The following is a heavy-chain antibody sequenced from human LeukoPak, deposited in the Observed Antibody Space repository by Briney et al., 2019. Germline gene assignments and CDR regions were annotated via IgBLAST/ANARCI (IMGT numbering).Heavy chain of an antibody. J-gene: IGHJ4*02. CDR1: GGSISNSDYY. V-gene: IGHV4-39*01. CDR2: IYYTGST. CDR3: PYQREYSGYDPLHY. Sequence: SETLSLTCTVPGGSISNSDYYWGWIRQPPGKGLEWLGSIYYTGSTYYNPSLKSHVPISLDTSNNQFYVTLYSVPASDTAVYDCPYQREYSGYDPLHYWGEGTLVSVSS. D-gene: IGHD5-12*01.